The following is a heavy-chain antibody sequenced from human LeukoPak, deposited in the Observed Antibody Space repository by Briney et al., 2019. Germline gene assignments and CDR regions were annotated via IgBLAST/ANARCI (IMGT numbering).Heavy chain of an antibody. J-gene: IGHJ4*02. CDR2: IYYTGST. V-gene: IGHV4-39*01. CDR3: VAGHSSGWYAL. CDR1: GGSISSSGYY. D-gene: IGHD6-19*01. Sequence: SETLSPTCPVSGGSISSSGYYWGWIRQPPGKGLAWIGSIYYTGSTYYDPSLKSRVTISVDTSKNQFSLKLTSVTAADTAVYYCVAGHSSGWYALWGQGTLVTVSS.